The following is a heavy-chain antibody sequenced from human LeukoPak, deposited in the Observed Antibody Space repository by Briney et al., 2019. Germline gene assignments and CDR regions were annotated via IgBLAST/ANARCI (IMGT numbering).Heavy chain of an antibody. V-gene: IGHV3-43*02. D-gene: IGHD3-22*01. Sequence: GGSLRLSCAASGFTFDDYAMHWVRQAPGKGLEWVSLISGDGDSTYYADSIKGRFTISRDNSKNSLYLQMNSLRSEDTALYCCAKDIRERGYAAFWGQGTLVIVSS. CDR3: AKDIRERGYAAF. J-gene: IGHJ4*02. CDR1: GFTFDDYA. CDR2: ISGDGDST.